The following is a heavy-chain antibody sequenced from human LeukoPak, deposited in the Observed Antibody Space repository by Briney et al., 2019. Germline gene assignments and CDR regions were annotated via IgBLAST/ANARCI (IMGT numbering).Heavy chain of an antibody. J-gene: IGHJ3*02. CDR3: ARMGGRRVDAFDI. D-gene: IGHD1-14*01. CDR1: GGSISSSSYY. Sequence: SETLSLTCTVSGGSISSSSYYWGWIRQPPGKGLEWIGYIYYSGSTNYNPSLKRRVTISVDTSKNQFSLKLSSVTAADTAVYYCARMGGRRVDAFDIWGQGTMLTVSS. V-gene: IGHV4-61*05. CDR2: IYYSGST.